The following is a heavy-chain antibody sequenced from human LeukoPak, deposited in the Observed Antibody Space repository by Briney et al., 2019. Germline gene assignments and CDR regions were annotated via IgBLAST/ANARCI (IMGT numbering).Heavy chain of an antibody. Sequence: GGSLRLSCAASGFIFSEYAMNWVRQAPGKGLEWVSVVGGDDAAYYKDSVRGRFTASRDNSKNTLSLQMNSPRPEDTAVYYCAKDSWSRNGIYDPFDIWGQGTMVTVSS. CDR3: AKDSWSRNGIYDPFDI. D-gene: IGHD2-8*01. CDR1: GFIFSEYA. CDR2: VGGDDAA. V-gene: IGHV3-23*01. J-gene: IGHJ3*02.